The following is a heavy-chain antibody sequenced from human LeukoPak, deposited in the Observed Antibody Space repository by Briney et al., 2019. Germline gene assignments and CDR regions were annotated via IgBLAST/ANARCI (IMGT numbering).Heavy chain of an antibody. CDR2: IIWNSGSI. CDR3: ARAGFTFSDYFGSFFDY. D-gene: IGHD3-10*01. Sequence: PGGSLRLSCAASGFTFDDYAMHWVRQAPGKGLEWVSGIIWNSGSIGYADSVKGRFTISRDNAKNSLYLQMNSLRAEDTAVYYCARAGFTFSDYFGSFFDYWGQGTLVTVSS. V-gene: IGHV3-9*01. J-gene: IGHJ4*02. CDR1: GFTFDDYA.